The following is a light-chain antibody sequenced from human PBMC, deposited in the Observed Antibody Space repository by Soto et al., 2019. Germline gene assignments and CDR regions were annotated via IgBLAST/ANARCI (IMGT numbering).Light chain of an antibody. V-gene: IGKV3-20*01. J-gene: IGKJ4*01. CDR2: GGS. CDR3: QQYGSSPPLS. CDR1: QSVSSNY. Sequence: EIVLTQSPGTLSLSPGERATLSCRASQSVSSNYLAWYQQKPGQAPRLLIYGGSSRATGIPDRFSGSGSGTDFTLTISRLEPEDFAVYYCQQYGSSPPLSFGGGTKVDI.